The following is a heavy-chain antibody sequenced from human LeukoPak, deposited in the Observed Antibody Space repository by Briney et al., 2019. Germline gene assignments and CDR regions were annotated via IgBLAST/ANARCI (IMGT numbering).Heavy chain of an antibody. V-gene: IGHV3-33*01. CDR3: ARGAYCGGDCYSDFYYGMDV. Sequence: PGRSLRLSCAASEFIFTNYVMHWVRQAPGKGLEWVAVIWHDGSKKYYADSVKGRFTISRDNSKNTLDLQMNSLRDEDTAVYYCARGAYCGGDCYSDFYYGMDVWGQGTTVTVSS. CDR2: IWHDGSKK. D-gene: IGHD2-21*02. J-gene: IGHJ6*02. CDR1: EFIFTNYV.